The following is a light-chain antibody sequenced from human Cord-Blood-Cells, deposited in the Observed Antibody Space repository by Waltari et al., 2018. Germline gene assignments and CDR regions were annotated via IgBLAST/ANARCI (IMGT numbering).Light chain of an antibody. CDR1: QSVSSSY. V-gene: IGKV3-20*01. CDR3: QQYGSSPLT. J-gene: IGKJ4*01. CDR2: GAS. Sequence: EIVLTPSPDTLSLSPGERATLSCRASQSVSSSYLAWYQQKPGQAPRLLIYGASSSATGIPDRFSGSGSGTDFTLTISRLEPEDFAVYYCQQYGSSPLTFGGGTKVEIK.